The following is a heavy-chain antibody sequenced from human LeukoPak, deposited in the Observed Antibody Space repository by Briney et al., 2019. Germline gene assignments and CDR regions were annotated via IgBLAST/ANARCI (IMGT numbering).Heavy chain of an antibody. CDR1: GFTVSSNY. CDR3: ARGGGNFDY. D-gene: IGHD2-15*01. CDR2: ISSSSSYI. Sequence: GGSLRLSCAASGFTVSSNYLNWVRQAPGKGLEWVSSISSSSSYIYYADSVKGRFTISRDNAKNSLYLQMNSLRAEDTAVYYCARGGGNFDYWGQGTLVTVSS. V-gene: IGHV3-21*01. J-gene: IGHJ4*02.